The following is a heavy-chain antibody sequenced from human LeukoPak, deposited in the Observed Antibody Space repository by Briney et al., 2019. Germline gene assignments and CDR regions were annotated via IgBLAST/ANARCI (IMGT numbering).Heavy chain of an antibody. CDR2: IYYDGST. CDR1: GGSISSYY. CDR3: AREGRYRYGYNEYHLYMDI. D-gene: IGHD5-18*01. V-gene: IGHV4-59*12. J-gene: IGHJ6*03. Sequence: SETLSLTCTVSGGSISSYYWSWIRQSPGKGLEWIGYIYYDGSTNYNPSLKSRVTISLDMSKNQFSLKLTSVTAAETAVYYCAREGRYRYGYNEYHLYMDIWGKGTTVTVSS.